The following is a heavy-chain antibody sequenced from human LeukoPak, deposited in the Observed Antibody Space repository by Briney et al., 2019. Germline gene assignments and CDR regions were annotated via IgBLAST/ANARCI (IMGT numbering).Heavy chain of an antibody. CDR3: ARAYSSGWYLFDY. J-gene: IGHJ4*02. V-gene: IGHV4-59*08. CDR1: GGSISTYY. D-gene: IGHD6-19*01. Sequence: SETLSLTCTVSGGSISTYYWTWIRQPPGKGLEWIGYIYYSGSTNYNPSLKSRVTISVDTSKNQFSLKLISVTAADTAVYYCARAYSSGWYLFDYWGQGTLVTVSS. CDR2: IYYSGST.